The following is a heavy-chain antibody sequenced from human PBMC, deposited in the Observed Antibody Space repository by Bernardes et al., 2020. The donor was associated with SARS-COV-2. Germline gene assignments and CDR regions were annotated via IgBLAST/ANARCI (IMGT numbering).Heavy chain of an antibody. V-gene: IGHV3-15*01. Sequence: GGSLRLSCAASGFTFRNAWMSWVPQAPGKGLEWVGRIKSKTDGGTTDYAAPVKGRFTISRDDSKNTLYLQMNSLKTEDTAVYYCTTGGAITIFGVVIVMDAFDIWGQGTMVTVSS. CDR1: GFTFRNAW. CDR2: IKSKTDGGTT. J-gene: IGHJ3*02. D-gene: IGHD3-3*01. CDR3: TTGGAITIFGVVIVMDAFDI.